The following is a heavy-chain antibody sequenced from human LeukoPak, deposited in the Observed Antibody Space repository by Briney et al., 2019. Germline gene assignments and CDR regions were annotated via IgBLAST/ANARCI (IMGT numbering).Heavy chain of an antibody. CDR2: INPNSGGT. V-gene: IGHV1-2*02. CDR3: ARGYYDSSDYEYFQH. CDR1: GYTFTGYY. Sequence: VASVKVSCKASGYTFTGYYMHWVRQAPGQGLEWMGWINPNSGGTNYAQKFQGRVTMTRDTSIGTAYMELSRLRSDDTAVYYCARGYYDSSDYEYFQHWGQGTLVTVFS. J-gene: IGHJ1*01. D-gene: IGHD3-22*01.